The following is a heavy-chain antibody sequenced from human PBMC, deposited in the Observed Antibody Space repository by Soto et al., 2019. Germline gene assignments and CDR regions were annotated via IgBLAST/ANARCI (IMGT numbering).Heavy chain of an antibody. V-gene: IGHV3-30*18. CDR2: ITYDGLNK. CDR1: GFTFSSYG. D-gene: IGHD3-10*01. CDR3: AKCEGPAYFGESGNYWYYYAMDV. J-gene: IGHJ6*02. Sequence: GGSLRLSCAASGFTFSSYGMHWVRQAPGKGPEWVAVITYDGLNKYYVDSVKGRFTISRDNSKNTLYLQMNSLRPEDTAVYYCAKCEGPAYFGESGNYWYYYAMDVWGQGTTVTVSS.